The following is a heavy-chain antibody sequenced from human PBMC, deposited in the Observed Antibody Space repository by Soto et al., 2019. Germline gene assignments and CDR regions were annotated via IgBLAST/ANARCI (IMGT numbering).Heavy chain of an antibody. D-gene: IGHD2-2*01. J-gene: IGHJ4*02. CDR2: INAGNGNT. CDR1: GYTFSAYA. CDR3: ARGGLQLLKKFDS. V-gene: IGHV1-3*01. Sequence: SVKVSCKASGYTFSAYAIHWVRQAPGQSLEWMGWINAGNGNTKYSQNFQDRVTLTRDTSATTAYMELSSLKSEDTAVYYCARGGLQLLKKFDSWGQGTLVTVSS.